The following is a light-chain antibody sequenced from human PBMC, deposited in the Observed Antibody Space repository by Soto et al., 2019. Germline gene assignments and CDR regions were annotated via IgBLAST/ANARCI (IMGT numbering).Light chain of an antibody. V-gene: IGKV1-39*01. CDR1: QSVISY. Sequence: DIQMTQSPSSLSASVGGRVTITCRASQSVISYVNWYQQKPGKVPKLLIYVTSSLQSGVPSRFSGSGSGTDFTLTISSLQPEDFATYYCQQSYTTPTFGGGTKVEIK. CDR3: QQSYTTPT. CDR2: VTS. J-gene: IGKJ4*01.